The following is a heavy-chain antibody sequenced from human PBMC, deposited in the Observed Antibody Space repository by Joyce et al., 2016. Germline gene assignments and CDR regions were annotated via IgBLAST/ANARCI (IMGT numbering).Heavy chain of an antibody. Sequence: EVQLVETGGGLIQPGGSLRLSCVASGFTVSSNYMNWVRQAPGKGLEWVSGINNEGLTYFADSVKGRFTISRDNSENTVSLQMNSLRADDTAVYYCARGKGYSPSFRYFDYWGQGTLVTVSS. CDR3: ARGKGYSPSFRYFDY. J-gene: IGHJ4*02. D-gene: IGHD5-18*01. CDR1: GFTVSSNY. CDR2: INNEGLT. V-gene: IGHV3-53*02.